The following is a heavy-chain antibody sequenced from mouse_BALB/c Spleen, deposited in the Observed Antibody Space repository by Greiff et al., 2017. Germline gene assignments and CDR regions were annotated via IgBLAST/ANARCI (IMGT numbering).Heavy chain of an antibody. CDR2: IYPGNVNT. CDR1: GYTFTSYY. Sequence: VQLQQSGPELVKPGASVRISCKASGYTFTSYYIHWVKQRPGQGLEWIGWIYPGNVNTKYNEKFKGKATLTADKSSSTAYMQLSSLTSEDSAVYFCARESYGNTGYFDVWGAGTTVTVSS. CDR3: ARESYGNTGYFDV. V-gene: IGHV1S56*01. D-gene: IGHD2-1*01. J-gene: IGHJ1*01.